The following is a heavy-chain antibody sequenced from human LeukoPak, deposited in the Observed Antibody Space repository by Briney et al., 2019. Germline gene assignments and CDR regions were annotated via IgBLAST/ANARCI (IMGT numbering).Heavy chain of an antibody. Sequence: ASVTVSFTASGYTFTVYYMHWVRQAPGQGLEWMGWINPNSGGTNYAQKFQGRVTMTRDTSISTAYMELNRLRSDDTAVYYCARVPHFLVATYAFDIWGQGTMVTVSS. CDR3: ARVPHFLVATYAFDI. CDR2: INPNSGGT. V-gene: IGHV1-2*02. CDR1: GYTFTVYY. J-gene: IGHJ3*02. D-gene: IGHD5-12*01.